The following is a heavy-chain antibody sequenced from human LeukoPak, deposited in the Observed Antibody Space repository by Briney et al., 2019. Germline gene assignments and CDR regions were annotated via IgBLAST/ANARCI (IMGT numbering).Heavy chain of an antibody. Sequence: AYNGNTNYAQKLQCRVTMTTDTSTSTAYMELRSLRSDDTAVYYCARGATSHFYYYGMDVWGQGTTVTVSS. J-gene: IGHJ6*02. CDR3: ARGATSHFYYYGMDV. CDR2: AYNGNT. D-gene: IGHD2-2*01. V-gene: IGHV1-18*01.